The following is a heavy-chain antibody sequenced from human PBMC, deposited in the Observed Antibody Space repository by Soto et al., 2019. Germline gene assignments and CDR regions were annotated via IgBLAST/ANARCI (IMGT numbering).Heavy chain of an antibody. Sequence: QVQLVESGAGVVQPGRSLRLSGAASGFTFSSYGMHWVRQAPGKGLEWVAVISYDGSNKKYADSVKGRFTISRDNSKNTLHLQMNSLRTADTAVYYCAKVVDIVVTIVGGDAFDVWGQGTMVTVSS. CDR2: ISYDGSNK. V-gene: IGHV3-30*18. D-gene: IGHD5-12*01. CDR3: AKVVDIVVTIVGGDAFDV. CDR1: GFTFSSYG. J-gene: IGHJ3*01.